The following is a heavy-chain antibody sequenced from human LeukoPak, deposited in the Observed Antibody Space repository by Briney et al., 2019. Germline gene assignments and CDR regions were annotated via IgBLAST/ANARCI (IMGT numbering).Heavy chain of an antibody. D-gene: IGHD5-18*01. CDR1: GWTFTNCY. V-gene: IGHV1-69*05. J-gene: IGHJ4*02. CDR2: IIPVFCTA. CDR3: ARTYVDTALATVSYYFDY. Sequence: ASVKVSCKGSGWTFTNCYMHWVRQAPGQGLEGMGGIIPVFCTANYAQKFQGRVTITTDESTSTAYMELSRLRSEDTAVYYCARTYVDTALATVSYYFDYSGPGTLVTVSS.